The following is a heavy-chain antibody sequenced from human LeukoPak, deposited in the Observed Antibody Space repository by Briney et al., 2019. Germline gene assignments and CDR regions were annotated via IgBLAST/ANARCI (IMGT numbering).Heavy chain of an antibody. CDR3: ASCQLWLQSWFDP. D-gene: IGHD5-18*01. CDR1: GGTFSSYA. Sequence: SVKVSCKASGGTFSSYAISWVRQAPGQGLGWMGGIIPIFGTANYAQKFQGRVTITADESTSTAYMELSSLRSEDTAVYYCASCQLWLQSWFDPWGQGTLVTVSS. CDR2: IIPIFGTA. J-gene: IGHJ5*02. V-gene: IGHV1-69*13.